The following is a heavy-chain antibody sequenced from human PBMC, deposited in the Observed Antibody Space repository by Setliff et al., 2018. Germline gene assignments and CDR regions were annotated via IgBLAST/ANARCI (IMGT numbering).Heavy chain of an antibody. CDR1: GYTFTNYG. Sequence: ASVKVSCKASGYTFTNYGISWVRQAPGQGLEWMGWISAYTGNAYYAPKFQGRVTMTTGTSTTTAYMELRSLRSDDTAVYYCSRLVRYCTQTSCQRASGDDYWGQGTLVTVSS. J-gene: IGHJ4*02. CDR2: ISAYTGNA. D-gene: IGHD2-2*01. CDR3: SRLVRYCTQTSCQRASGDDY. V-gene: IGHV1-18*01.